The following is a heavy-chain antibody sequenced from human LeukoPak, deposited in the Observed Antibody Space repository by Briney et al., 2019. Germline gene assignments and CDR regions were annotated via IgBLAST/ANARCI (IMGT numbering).Heavy chain of an antibody. CDR2: IYSNGST. D-gene: IGHD5-18*01. V-gene: IGHV4-59*02. J-gene: IGHJ4*02. CDR1: GGSVMSYY. Sequence: SETLSLTCSVSGGSVMSYYWSWIRQPPGKGLEWLGYIYSNGSTNFHPSLKSRLTVSVDTSKNQISLKLTSVTVADTAVHYCARSGGGYTATILGYFFDYWGQGALVTVSS. CDR3: ARSGGGYTATILGYFFDY.